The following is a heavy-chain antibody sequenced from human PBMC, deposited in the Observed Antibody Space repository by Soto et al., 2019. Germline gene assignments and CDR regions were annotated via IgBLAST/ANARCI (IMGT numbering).Heavy chain of an antibody. Sequence: GASVQVSCKASGGTFSSYAISWVRQAPGQGLEWMGGIIPIFGTANYAQKFQGRVTITADESTSTAYMELSSLRSEDTAVYYCARGIGYGGNSGSFDIWGQGTMVTVSS. J-gene: IGHJ3*02. D-gene: IGHD4-17*01. CDR2: IIPIFGTA. CDR3: ARGIGYGGNSGSFDI. V-gene: IGHV1-69*13. CDR1: GGTFSSYA.